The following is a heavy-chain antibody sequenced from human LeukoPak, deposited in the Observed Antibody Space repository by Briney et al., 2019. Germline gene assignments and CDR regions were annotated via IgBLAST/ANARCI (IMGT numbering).Heavy chain of an antibody. CDR3: ARGGYYYDSSGYSDY. J-gene: IGHJ4*02. V-gene: IGHV1-18*01. CDR2: ISTYSGNT. D-gene: IGHD3-22*01. CDR1: GFTFTSYG. Sequence: ASVKVSCXASGFTFTSYGISWVRQAPGQGLEWMGWISTYSGNTNYAQSLQGRVTMTTDTSTNTVYMELRSLGSDDTAVYYCARGGYYYDSSGYSDYWGQGTLVTVSS.